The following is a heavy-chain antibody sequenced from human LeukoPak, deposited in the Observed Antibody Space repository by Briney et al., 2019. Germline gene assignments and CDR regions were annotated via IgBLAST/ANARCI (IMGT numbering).Heavy chain of an antibody. D-gene: IGHD1-14*01. J-gene: IGHJ4*02. CDR3: AKDDTGKLKFDS. CDR2: ISGSGGST. Sequence: GGSLRLSCAASGFTFSTHGLNWVRQAPGKGLEWVSGISGSGGSTYYADFVQGRFTISRDNSKNTLYLRMNSLRAEDTAVYYCAKDDTGKLKFDSWGQGTLVTVSS. CDR1: GFTFSTHG. V-gene: IGHV3-23*01.